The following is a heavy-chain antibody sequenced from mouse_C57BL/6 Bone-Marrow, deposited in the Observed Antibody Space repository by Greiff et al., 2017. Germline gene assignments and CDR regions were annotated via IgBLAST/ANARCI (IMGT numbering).Heavy chain of an antibody. Sequence: EVQVVESGGDLVKPGGSLKLSCAASGFTFSSYGMSWVRQTPDQRLAWVATISSGGSYTYYPDSVKGRFTISRANAKHTLYLQMSSLKSEETAMYYCAGLLRSGRFAYWGQGTLVTVSA. CDR3: AGLLRSGRFAY. D-gene: IGHD1-1*01. CDR1: GFTFSSYG. V-gene: IGHV5-6*01. J-gene: IGHJ3*01. CDR2: ISSGGSYT.